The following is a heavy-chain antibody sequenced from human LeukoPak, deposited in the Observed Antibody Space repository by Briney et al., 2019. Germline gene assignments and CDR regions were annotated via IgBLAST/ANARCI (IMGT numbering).Heavy chain of an antibody. CDR2: TNRRGDIT. CDR3: ARDLNWNDVSRLEMDV. V-gene: IGHV3-20*04. D-gene: IGHD1-1*01. J-gene: IGHJ6*04. CDR1: GFTFSDYY. Sequence: RPGGSLRLSCAASGFTFSDYYMSWVRQVPGKGLEWVSGTNRRGDITGYADSVKGRFTISRDNAKNSLYLQMNSLRAEDTAVYYCARDLNWNDVSRLEMDVWGKGTTVTVSS.